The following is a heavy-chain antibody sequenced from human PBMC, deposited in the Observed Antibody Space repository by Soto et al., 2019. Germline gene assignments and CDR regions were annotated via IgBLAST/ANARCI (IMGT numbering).Heavy chain of an antibody. CDR3: AKDSHWAIISPTHDY. D-gene: IGHD2-2*01. V-gene: IGHV3-23*01. J-gene: IGHJ4*01. Sequence: GGSLRLSCVGSGFTVRSFAMSWVRQAPGKGLEWVSGVSANGDRTYYADSVKGRFSISRDNSKNSLSLEMNSLRAEDTAVYYCAKDSHWAIISPTHDYWGHGTLVTVSS. CDR1: GFTVRSFA. CDR2: VSANGDRT.